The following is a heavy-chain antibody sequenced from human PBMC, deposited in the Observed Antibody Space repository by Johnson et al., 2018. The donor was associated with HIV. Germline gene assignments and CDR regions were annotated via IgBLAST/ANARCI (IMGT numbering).Heavy chain of an antibody. J-gene: IGHJ3*02. CDR3: ARRWELHSNAFDI. V-gene: IGHV3-20*04. CDR1: GFTFDDYG. CDR2: INWNGGST. D-gene: IGHD1-26*01. Sequence: VQLVESGGGVVRPGGSLRLSCAASGFTFDDYGMSWVRQAPGKGLEWVSGINWNGGSTDYGDSVKGRFTIFRDNAKNSLYLQMNSLRDEDTALYYCARRWELHSNAFDIWGQGTMVTVSS.